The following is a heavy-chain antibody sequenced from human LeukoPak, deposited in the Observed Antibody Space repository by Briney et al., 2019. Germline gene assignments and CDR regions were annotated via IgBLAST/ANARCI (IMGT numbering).Heavy chain of an antibody. Sequence: GGSLRLSCEASGFSFSTYNMNWVRQAPGKGLEWVANIKQDGSEKYYVDSVKGRFTISRDNAKNSLYLQMNSLRAEDTAVYYCARENYYYYYMDVWGKGTTVTVSS. CDR3: ARENYYYYYMDV. J-gene: IGHJ6*03. CDR1: GFSFSTYN. V-gene: IGHV3-7*01. CDR2: IKQDGSEK.